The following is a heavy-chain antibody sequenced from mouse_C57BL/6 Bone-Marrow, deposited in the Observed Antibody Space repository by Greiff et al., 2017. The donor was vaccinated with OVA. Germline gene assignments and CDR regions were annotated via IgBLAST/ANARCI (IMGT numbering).Heavy chain of an antibody. D-gene: IGHD2-3*01. CDR2: IDPSDSET. V-gene: IGHV1-52*01. J-gene: IGHJ4*01. CDR1: GYTFTSYW. CDR3: TMWLLIGYAMDY. Sequence: QVQLQQPGAELVRPGSSVKLSCKASGYTFTSYWMHWVKQRPIQGLEWIGNIDPSDSETHYNQKFKDKATLTVDKSSSTAYLQLSSLTSEDSAVYYSTMWLLIGYAMDYWGQGTSVTVSS.